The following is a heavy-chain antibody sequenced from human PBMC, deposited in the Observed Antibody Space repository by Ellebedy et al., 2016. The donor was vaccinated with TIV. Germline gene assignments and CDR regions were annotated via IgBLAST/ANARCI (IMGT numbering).Heavy chain of an antibody. CDR1: GFTFSSFA. D-gene: IGHD3-16*01. CDR3: ARGKSGTFIHHAFDS. J-gene: IGHJ4*02. Sequence: GESLKISCAASGFTFSSFAMTWVRQAPGKGLEWVSGFGVSGDTTYYADSVKGRFTISRDNSKNTLYLYMNSLRADDTAIYYCARGKSGTFIHHAFDSWGQGTLVTVSS. CDR2: FGVSGDTT. V-gene: IGHV3-23*01.